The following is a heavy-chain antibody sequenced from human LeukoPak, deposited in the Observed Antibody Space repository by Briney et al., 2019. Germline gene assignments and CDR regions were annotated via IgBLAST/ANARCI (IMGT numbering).Heavy chain of an antibody. V-gene: IGHV3-48*01. CDR2: ISSSSSII. Sequence: GGSLRLSCAASGLTFSSYSMNWVRQAPGKGLEWVSYISSSSSIIYYADSVKGRFTISRDNAKNSLYLQMNSLRAEDTAVYYCARWDSSSWFFDYWGQGTLVTVSS. J-gene: IGHJ4*02. CDR1: GLTFSSYS. CDR3: ARWDSSSWFFDY. D-gene: IGHD6-13*01.